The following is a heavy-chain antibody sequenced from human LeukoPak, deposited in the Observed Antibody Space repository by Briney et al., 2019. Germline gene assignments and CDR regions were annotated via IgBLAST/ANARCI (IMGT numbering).Heavy chain of an antibody. J-gene: IGHJ3*02. D-gene: IGHD2-21*01. CDR1: GGTFSSYA. CDR2: IIPIFGTA. CDR3: ARDRSRYSAFDI. V-gene: IGHV1-69*13. Sequence: ASVKVSCKASGGTFSSYAISWVRQAPGQGLEWMGGIIPIFGTANYAQKFQGRVTITADESTSTAYMELSSLRSEETAVYYCARDRSRYSAFDIWGQGTMVTVSS.